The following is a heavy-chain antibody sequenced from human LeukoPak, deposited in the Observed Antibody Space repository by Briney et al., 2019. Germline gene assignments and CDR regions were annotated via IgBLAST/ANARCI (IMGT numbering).Heavy chain of an antibody. J-gene: IGHJ4*02. CDR3: AREEVGAIAGEDY. D-gene: IGHD1-26*01. CDR1: GYTFTSYY. CDR2: INPSGGST. V-gene: IGHV1-46*01. Sequence: ATVKVSSKASGYTFTSYYMHWVRQAPGQGLEWMGIINPSGGSTSYAQKFQGRVTMTRDTSTSTVYMELSSLRSEDTAVYYCAREEVGAIAGEDYWGQGTLVTVSS.